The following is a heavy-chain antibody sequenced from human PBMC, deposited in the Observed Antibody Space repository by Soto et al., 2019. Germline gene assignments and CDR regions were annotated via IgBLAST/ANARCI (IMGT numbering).Heavy chain of an antibody. Sequence: ASVKVSCKAYGGTFSSYAISWVRQAPGQGLEWMGGIIPIFGTANYAQKFQGRVTITADESTSTAYMELSSLRSEDTAVYYCARGGPLVAAALAYCGGDCYSAWFDPWGQGTLVTVSS. CDR3: ARGGPLVAAALAYCGGDCYSAWFDP. CDR2: IIPIFGTA. J-gene: IGHJ5*02. CDR1: GGTFSSYA. V-gene: IGHV1-69*13. D-gene: IGHD2-21*02.